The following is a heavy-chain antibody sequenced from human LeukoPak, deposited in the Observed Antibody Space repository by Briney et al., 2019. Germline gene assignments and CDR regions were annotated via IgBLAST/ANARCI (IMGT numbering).Heavy chain of an antibody. J-gene: IGHJ4*02. CDR2: ISSSSSYI. CDR1: GFTFSSYS. CDR3: ARAVDTAMVKFDY. Sequence: GGSLRLSCAASGFTFSSYSMNWVRQAPGKGLEWVSSISSSSSYIYYADSVKGRFTISRDNAKNSLYLQMNSLRAEDTAVYYCARAVDTAMVKFDYWGQGTLVTVSS. V-gene: IGHV3-21*01. D-gene: IGHD5-18*01.